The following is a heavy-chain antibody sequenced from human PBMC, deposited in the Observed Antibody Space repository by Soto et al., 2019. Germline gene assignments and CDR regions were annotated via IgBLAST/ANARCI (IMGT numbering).Heavy chain of an antibody. CDR2: IIPIFGTA. Sequence: SVKVSCKASGGTFSSYAISWVRQAPGQGLEWMGGIIPIFGTANYAQKFQGRVTITADESTSTAYMELSSLRSEDTAVYYCARVNVRGVIISYYYGMHVWGQGTTVTVSS. V-gene: IGHV1-69*13. CDR3: ARVNVRGVIISYYYGMHV. CDR1: GGTFSSYA. D-gene: IGHD3-10*02. J-gene: IGHJ6*02.